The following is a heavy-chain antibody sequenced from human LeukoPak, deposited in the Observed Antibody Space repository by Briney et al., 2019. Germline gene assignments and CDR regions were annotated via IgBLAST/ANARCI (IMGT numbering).Heavy chain of an antibody. CDR1: GFTFSDSY. CDR2: ITSSSSYT. Sequence: GGSLRLSCAASGFTFSDSYMSWIRQAPGKGLEWVSYITSSSSYTNYADSPKGRFTISRDNAKNALYLQMNSLRAEDTAVYYCARTRRMYYWGQGTLVTVSS. V-gene: IGHV3-11*06. J-gene: IGHJ4*02. CDR3: ARTRRMYY.